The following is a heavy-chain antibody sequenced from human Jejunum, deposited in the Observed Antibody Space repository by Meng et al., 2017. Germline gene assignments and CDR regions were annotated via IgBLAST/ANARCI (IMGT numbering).Heavy chain of an antibody. CDR3: AKNGAYCLEY. CDR2: IHHSGRV. CDR1: GGSISSGHW. Sequence: QGHLQESGPGLVKPSGTLSLTCAVSGGSISSGHWWSWVRQSPGEGLQWIGEIHHSGRVTYNPSLKSRVAISVDMSKNQFSLELSSVTAADTAVYYCAKNGAYCLEYWGQGTLVTVSS. J-gene: IGHJ4*02. V-gene: IGHV4-4*02. D-gene: IGHD2-8*02.